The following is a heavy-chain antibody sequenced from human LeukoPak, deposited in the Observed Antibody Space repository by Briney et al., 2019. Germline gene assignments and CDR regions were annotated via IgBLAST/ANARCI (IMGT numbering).Heavy chain of an antibody. Sequence: PSETLSLTCAVYGGSFSGYYWSWIRQPPGKGLGWVGEINHSGSTNYNPSLKSRVTISVDTSKNQFSLKLSSVTAADTAVYYCARACYDSSGFDAFDIWGQGTMVTVSS. CDR2: INHSGST. J-gene: IGHJ3*02. V-gene: IGHV4-34*01. D-gene: IGHD3-22*01. CDR1: GGSFSGYY. CDR3: ARACYDSSGFDAFDI.